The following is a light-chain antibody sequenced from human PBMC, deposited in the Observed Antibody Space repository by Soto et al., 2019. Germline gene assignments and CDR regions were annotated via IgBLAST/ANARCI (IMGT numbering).Light chain of an antibody. CDR2: DAS. V-gene: IGKV1-5*01. J-gene: IGKJ1*01. Sequence: DIQMTQSPSTLSASVGDRVTITCRASQSIGRFLAWYQHQPGKAPKLLIYDASTLESGVPSRFSGTGSGTEFTFSISCLQSEDFATYYCQQYYSYLWTFGQGTKVDI. CDR1: QSIGRF. CDR3: QQYYSYLWT.